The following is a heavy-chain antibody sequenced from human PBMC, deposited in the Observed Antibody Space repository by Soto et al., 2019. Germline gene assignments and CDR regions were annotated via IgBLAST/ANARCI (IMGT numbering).Heavy chain of an antibody. V-gene: IGHV4-31*03. CDR2: IYYSGST. CDR3: ARVSSGSYQVDY. CDR1: GGSISSGGYY. Sequence: SETLSLTCTVSGGSISSGGYYWSWIRQHPGKGLEWIGYIYYSGSTYYNPSLKSRVTISVDTSKNQFSLKLSSVTAADTAVYYCARVSSGSYQVDYWGQGTLVTVSS. J-gene: IGHJ4*02. D-gene: IGHD1-26*01.